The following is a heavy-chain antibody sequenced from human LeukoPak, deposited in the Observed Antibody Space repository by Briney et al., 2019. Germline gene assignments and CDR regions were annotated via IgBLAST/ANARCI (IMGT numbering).Heavy chain of an antibody. D-gene: IGHD6-13*01. CDR2: INPNSGGT. V-gene: IGHV1-2*02. CDR3: ARVGIWQQLVLFDY. Sequence: VASVKVSCKASGYTFTGYYMHWVRQAPGQGLEWMGWINPNSGGTNYAQKFQGRVTMTRDTSISTAYMELSRLRSDDTAVYYCARVGIWQQLVLFDYWGQGTLVTVSS. J-gene: IGHJ4*02. CDR1: GYTFTGYY.